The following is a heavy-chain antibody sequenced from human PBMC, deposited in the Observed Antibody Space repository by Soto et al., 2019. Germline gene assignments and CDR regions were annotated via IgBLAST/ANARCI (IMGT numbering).Heavy chain of an antibody. D-gene: IGHD6-19*01. CDR1: GGTFSSYA. CDR2: IIPIFGTA. Sequence: SVKVSCKASGGTFSSYAISWVRQAPGQGLEWMGGIIPIFGTANYAQKFQGRVTITADKSTSTAYMELSSLRSEDTAVYYCARGEVAGNDLFYYGMDVWGQGTTVTV. V-gene: IGHV1-69*06. J-gene: IGHJ6*02. CDR3: ARGEVAGNDLFYYGMDV.